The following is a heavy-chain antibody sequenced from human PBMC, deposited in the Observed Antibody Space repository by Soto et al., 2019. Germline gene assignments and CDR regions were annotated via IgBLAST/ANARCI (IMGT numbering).Heavy chain of an antibody. CDR1: GFTFSVYA. V-gene: IGHV3-23*01. D-gene: IGHD2-21*02. Sequence: EVQLLESGGGFVQPGGSLRLYCAATGFTFSVYAMTWVRQAPGKGLEWVSAVTANGGSTYSADSVKGRFTISRDNSKNTLLLQMNRLSAEDTAVYYCASLGVGDWANYYYYYGMDVWGQGTTVTVSS. CDR2: VTANGGST. CDR3: ASLGVGDWANYYYYYGMDV. J-gene: IGHJ6*02.